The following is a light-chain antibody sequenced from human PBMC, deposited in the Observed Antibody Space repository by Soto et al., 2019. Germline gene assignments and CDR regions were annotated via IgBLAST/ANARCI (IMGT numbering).Light chain of an antibody. CDR3: QQYENLHP. CDR1: QYISSY. J-gene: IGKJ5*01. V-gene: IGKV1-39*01. Sequence: DMHVGQYPSSLSASVGDRVTITCWASQYISSYVKWYQKKPGKAPRFLIYGASDLQRGGPSRFSGSGSGTDFTLTINSLQPEDIATYSCQQYENLHPSGQVTRPAVK. CDR2: GAS.